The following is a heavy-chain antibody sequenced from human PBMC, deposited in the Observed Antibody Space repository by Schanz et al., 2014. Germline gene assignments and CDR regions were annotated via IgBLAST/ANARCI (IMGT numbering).Heavy chain of an antibody. J-gene: IGHJ3*02. CDR3: AKGRFREVSAFDI. D-gene: IGHD3-10*01. Sequence: EVQLLESGGGLVQPGGSLRLSCAASGFTFSSYAMSWVRQAPGKGLEWVSAISGSGGSTYYADSVKGRFTISRDNSKNTLYLQMNSLRAEDTAVYCCAKGRFREVSAFDIWGQGTMVTVSS. CDR2: ISGSGGST. CDR1: GFTFSSYA. V-gene: IGHV3-23*01.